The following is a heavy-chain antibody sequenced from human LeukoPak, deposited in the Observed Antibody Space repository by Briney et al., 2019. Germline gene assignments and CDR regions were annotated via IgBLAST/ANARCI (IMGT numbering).Heavy chain of an antibody. CDR1: GYTLTELS. J-gene: IGHJ4*02. Sequence: ASVKVSCKVSGYTLTELSMHWVRQAPGKGLEWMGGFDPEDGETIYAQKFQGRVTMTEDTSTDTAYMELSSLRSEDTAVYHCAKPSRGWELLPPLDYWGQGTLVTVSS. CDR2: FDPEDGET. CDR3: AKPSRGWELLPPLDY. V-gene: IGHV1-24*01. D-gene: IGHD1-26*01.